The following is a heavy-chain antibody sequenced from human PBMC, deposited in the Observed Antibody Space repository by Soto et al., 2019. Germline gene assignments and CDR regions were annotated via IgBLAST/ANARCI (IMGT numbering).Heavy chain of an antibody. J-gene: IGHJ5*02. D-gene: IGHD3-3*01. CDR3: AREAAIFGFFKELSSDP. Sequence: SETLSLTCTVSGGSISSYYWSWIRQPPGKGLEWIGYIYYSGSTNYNPSLKSRVTISVDTSKNQFSLKLSSVTAADTAVYYCAREAAIFGFFKELSSDPWGQGTLVTVSS. CDR2: IYYSGST. V-gene: IGHV4-59*01. CDR1: GGSISSYY.